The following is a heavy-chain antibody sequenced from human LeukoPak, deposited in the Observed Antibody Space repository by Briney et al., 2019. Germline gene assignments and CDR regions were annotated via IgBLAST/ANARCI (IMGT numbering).Heavy chain of an antibody. J-gene: IGHJ6*02. Sequence: SETLSLTCTVSGGSISSYYWSWIRQPPGRGLEWIGYIHYSGSTNYNPSLRSRVTISLDTSKNQFSLRLRSVTAADTAVYYCARRYYGSGSYYPNLFDYYYYGMDVWGQGTTVTVSS. CDR2: IHYSGST. CDR3: ARRYYGSGSYYPNLFDYYYYGMDV. D-gene: IGHD3-10*01. CDR1: GGSISSYY. V-gene: IGHV4-59*01.